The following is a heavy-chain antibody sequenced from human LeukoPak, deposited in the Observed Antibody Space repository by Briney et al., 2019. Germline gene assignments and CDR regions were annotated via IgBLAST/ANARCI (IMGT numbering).Heavy chain of an antibody. D-gene: IGHD3-10*01. J-gene: IGHJ4*02. CDR2: IKQDGSEK. Sequence: PGGSLRLSCAGSGFTFSSYWMSWVRQAPGKGLEWVANIKQDGSEKYYVDSVKGRFTISRDNAKNSLYLQMNSLRAEDTAVYYCARDLGYYGSGSHLDYWGQGTLVTVSS. CDR1: GFTFSSYW. V-gene: IGHV3-7*03. CDR3: ARDLGYYGSGSHLDY.